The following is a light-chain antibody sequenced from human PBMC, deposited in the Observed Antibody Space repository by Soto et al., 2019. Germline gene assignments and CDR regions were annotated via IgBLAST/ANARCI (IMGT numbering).Light chain of an antibody. J-gene: IGLJ1*01. V-gene: IGLV2-14*01. CDR3: AAWDDSLNGYV. CDR2: EVS. Sequence: QSVLTQPASVSGSPGQSITISCTGTSSDVGGYNYVSWYQQHPGKAPKLMIYEVSYRPSGVSNRFSGSKSGNTASLTISGLQAEDEADYYCAAWDDSLNGYVFATGTKLTVL. CDR1: SSDVGGYNY.